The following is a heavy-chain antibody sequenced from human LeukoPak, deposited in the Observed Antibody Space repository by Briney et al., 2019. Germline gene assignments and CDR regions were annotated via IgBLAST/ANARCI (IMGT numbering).Heavy chain of an antibody. J-gene: IGHJ4*02. CDR3: ARVRYSGYDFFDY. CDR1: GYTFSSYD. D-gene: IGHD5-12*01. CDR2: MNPNSGNT. V-gene: IGHV1-8*01. Sequence: ASVKVSCKASGYTFSSYDINWVRQATGQGLEWMGWMNPNSGNTGYAQKFQGRVTMTRNTSISTAYMELSSLRSEDTAVYYCARVRYSGYDFFDYWGQGTLVTVSS.